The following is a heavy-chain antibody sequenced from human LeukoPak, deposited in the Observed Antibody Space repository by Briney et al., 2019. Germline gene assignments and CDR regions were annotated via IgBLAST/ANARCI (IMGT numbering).Heavy chain of an antibody. CDR3: VRRAAVRGMDF. V-gene: IGHV3-53*01. CDR1: GFTVSSNY. J-gene: IGHJ6*02. Sequence: GGSLRLSCAASGFTVSSNYMSWVRQAPGKGLEWVASISGSGDSTNYGDSVKGRFTISRDNFKRTVHLEMSNLRADDTAMYYCVRRAAVRGMDFWGLGTTVMVSS. CDR2: ISGSGDST. D-gene: IGHD1-14*01.